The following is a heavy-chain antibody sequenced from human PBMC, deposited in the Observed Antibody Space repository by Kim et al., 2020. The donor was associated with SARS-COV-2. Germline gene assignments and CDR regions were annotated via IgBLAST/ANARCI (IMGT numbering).Heavy chain of an antibody. J-gene: IGHJ4*02. CDR3: AAWGGRSLDY. V-gene: IGHV1-3*01. CDR2: INGANDNT. D-gene: IGHD7-27*01. Sequence: ASVKVSCKASGYTLIRYAMHWVRQAPGQGLESMGWINGANDNTHFSENVQGRVTITRDTSARTIYMELSSLTSEDTAVYYCAAWGGRSLDYWGQGILVTDSS. CDR1: GYTLIRYA.